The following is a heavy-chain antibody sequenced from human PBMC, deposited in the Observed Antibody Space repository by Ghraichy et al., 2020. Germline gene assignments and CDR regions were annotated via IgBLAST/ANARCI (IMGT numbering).Heavy chain of an antibody. V-gene: IGHV4-59*01. J-gene: IGHJ6*02. D-gene: IGHD3-9*01. CDR3: ARSDWLWGNYYYYGMDV. CDR1: GGSISSYY. CDR2: IYYSGST. Sequence: SQTLSLTCTVSGGSISSYYWSWIRQPPGKGLEWIGYIYYSGSTNYNPSLKSRVTISVDTSKNQFSLKLSSVTAADTAVYYCARSDWLWGNYYYYGMDVWGQGTTVTVSS.